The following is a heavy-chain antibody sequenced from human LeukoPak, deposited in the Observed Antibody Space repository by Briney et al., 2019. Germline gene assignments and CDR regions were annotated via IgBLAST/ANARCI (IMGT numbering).Heavy chain of an antibody. Sequence: SETLSLTCTVSGGSSNNYYWSWIRQSAGKGLEWIGRIYTSGSTNYNPSLKSRVSMSVDTSKNQFSLRLRPVTAADTAVYYCARESRPSYDSSGYYYPGDYWGQGTLVTVSS. CDR1: GGSSNNYY. D-gene: IGHD3-22*01. CDR3: ARESRPSYDSSGYYYPGDY. CDR2: IYTSGST. J-gene: IGHJ4*02. V-gene: IGHV4-4*07.